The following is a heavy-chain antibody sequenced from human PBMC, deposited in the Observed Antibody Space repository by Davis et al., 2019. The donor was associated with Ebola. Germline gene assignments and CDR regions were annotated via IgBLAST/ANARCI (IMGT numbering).Heavy chain of an antibody. CDR3: ARDSKEYQLLMDTWFDP. CDR2: ISWNSGSI. Sequence: PGGSLRLSCAASGFTFDDYAMHWVRQAPGKGLEWVSGISWNSGSIGYADSVKGRFTISRDNAKNSLYLQMNSLRAEDTAVYYCARDSKEYQLLMDTWFDPWGQGTLVTVSS. J-gene: IGHJ5*02. CDR1: GFTFDDYA. D-gene: IGHD2-2*01. V-gene: IGHV3-9*01.